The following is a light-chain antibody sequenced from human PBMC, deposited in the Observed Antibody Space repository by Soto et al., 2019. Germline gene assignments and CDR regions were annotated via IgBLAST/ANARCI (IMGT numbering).Light chain of an antibody. CDR2: DVS. CDR3: SSYTTTGRQV. CDR1: TSDVGGFDY. J-gene: IGLJ1*01. Sequence: QSVLTQPASVSGSPGQSITVSCTGTTSDVGGFDYVSWYQQHPGKAPKLMIFDVSNRPSGVSDRLSGSKSGNTASLTISGLQAKDAADYYCSSYTTTGRQVLGTGTNVTVL. V-gene: IGLV2-14*03.